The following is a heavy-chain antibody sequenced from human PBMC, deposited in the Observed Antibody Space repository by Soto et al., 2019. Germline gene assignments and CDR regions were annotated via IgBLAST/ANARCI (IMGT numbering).Heavy chain of an antibody. CDR2: IYPGDSDT. D-gene: IGHD1-26*01. V-gene: IGHV5-51*01. CDR3: ARLLIDFSGSYIFDY. Sequence: GESLKISCKGSGYSFTSYWIGWVRQMPGKGLEWMGIIYPGDSDTRYSPSFQGQVTISADKSISTAYLQWSSLKASDTAMYYCARLLIDFSGSYIFDYWGQGTLVTVSS. CDR1: GYSFTSYW. J-gene: IGHJ4*02.